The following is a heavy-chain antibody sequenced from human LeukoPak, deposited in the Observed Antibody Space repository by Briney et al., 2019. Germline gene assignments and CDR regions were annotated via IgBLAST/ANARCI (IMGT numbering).Heavy chain of an antibody. CDR3: AKDLGSGWYGVNAFGI. J-gene: IGHJ3*02. D-gene: IGHD6-19*01. CDR1: GFTFSTYA. V-gene: IGHV3-23*01. CDR2: ISGSGGDK. Sequence: GGSLRLSCAASGFTFSTYAMSWARQAPGKGLEWVSAISGSGGDKYYADSVKGRFTISRDNSKNTLYLQINSLRAEDTAVYYCAKDLGSGWYGVNAFGIWGQGTMVTVSS.